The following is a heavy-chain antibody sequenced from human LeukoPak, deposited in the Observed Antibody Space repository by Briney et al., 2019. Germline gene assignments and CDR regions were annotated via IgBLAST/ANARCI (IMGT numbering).Heavy chain of an antibody. CDR3: ARGDYDSRIFDY. V-gene: IGHV4-59*12. CDR1: GGSISSYY. D-gene: IGHD3-22*01. J-gene: IGHJ4*02. CDR2: IYYSGST. Sequence: NPSETLSLTCTVSGGSISSYYWSWIRQPPGKGLEWIGYIYYSGSTNYNPSLKSRVTMSVDTSKNQFSLKLSSVTAADTAVYYCARGDYDSRIFDYWGQGTLVTVSS.